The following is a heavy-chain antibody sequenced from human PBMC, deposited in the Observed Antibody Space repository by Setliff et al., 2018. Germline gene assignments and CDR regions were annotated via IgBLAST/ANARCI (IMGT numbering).Heavy chain of an antibody. Sequence: ESLKISCKGSGYSFTSYWIGWVRQMPGKGLEWMGIIYPGDSGTRYSPSFQGQVTISADKSISTAYLQWSSLKASDTAMYYCARPGYCSSTSCSGAFDIWGQGTMVTVSS. J-gene: IGHJ3*02. V-gene: IGHV5-51*01. CDR2: IYPGDSGT. CDR3: ARPGYCSSTSCSGAFDI. D-gene: IGHD2-2*01. CDR1: GYSFTSYW.